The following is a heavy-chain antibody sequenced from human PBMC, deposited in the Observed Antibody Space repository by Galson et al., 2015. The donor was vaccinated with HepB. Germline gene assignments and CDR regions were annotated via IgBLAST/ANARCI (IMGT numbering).Heavy chain of an antibody. J-gene: IGHJ4*02. V-gene: IGHV3-30*18. Sequence: SLRLSCAASGFTFSSYGMHWVRQAPGKGLEWVAVISYDGSNKYYADSVKGRFTISRDNSKNTLYLQMNSLRAEDTAVYYCANGDDYSIGGGGWAYYFDYWGQGTLVTVSS. D-gene: IGHD4-11*01. CDR2: ISYDGSNK. CDR1: GFTFSSYG. CDR3: ANGDDYSIGGGGWAYYFDY.